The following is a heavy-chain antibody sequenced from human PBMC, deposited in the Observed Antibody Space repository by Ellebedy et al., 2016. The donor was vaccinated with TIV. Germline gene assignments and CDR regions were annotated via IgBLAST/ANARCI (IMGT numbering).Heavy chain of an antibody. D-gene: IGHD3-10*01. J-gene: IGHJ3*02. CDR3: ARTPTMVYAFDI. Sequence: SETLSLTCAVYGGSFSGYYWSWIRQPPGKGLEWIGEINHSGSTNYNPSLRSRVSISVDTSKNQFSLKLSSVTAADTAVYYCARTPTMVYAFDIWGQGTMVTVSS. V-gene: IGHV4-34*01. CDR1: GGSFSGYY. CDR2: INHSGST.